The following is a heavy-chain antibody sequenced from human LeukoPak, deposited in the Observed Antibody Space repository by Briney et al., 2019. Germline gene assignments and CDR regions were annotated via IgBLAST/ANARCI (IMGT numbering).Heavy chain of an antibody. D-gene: IGHD3-10*01. CDR2: INHSGST. CDR3: ARGGGFGNY. Sequence: SETLSLTFAVYGGSFSGYYWSWIRQPPGKGLEWIGEINHSGSTNYNPSLKSRVTISVDTSKNQFSLKLSSVTAADTAVYYCARGGGFGNYWGQGTLVTVSS. V-gene: IGHV4-34*01. J-gene: IGHJ4*02. CDR1: GGSFSGYY.